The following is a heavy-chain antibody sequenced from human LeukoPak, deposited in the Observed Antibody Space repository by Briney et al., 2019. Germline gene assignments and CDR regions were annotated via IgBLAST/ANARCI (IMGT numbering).Heavy chain of an antibody. CDR3: AADYYYYDSSGYSSPVRIPDY. Sequence: SVKVSCKASGFTFTSSAVQWVRQACGQRLEWIGWIVVGSGNTNYAQKFQERVTITRDMSTSTAYMELSSLRSEDTAVYYCAADYYYYDSSGYSSPVRIPDYWGQGTLVTVSS. CDR1: GFTFTSSA. D-gene: IGHD3-22*01. V-gene: IGHV1-58*01. CDR2: IVVGSGNT. J-gene: IGHJ4*02.